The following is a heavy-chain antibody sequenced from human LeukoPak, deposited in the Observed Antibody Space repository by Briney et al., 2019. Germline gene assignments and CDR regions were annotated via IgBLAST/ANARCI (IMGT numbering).Heavy chain of an antibody. CDR1: GGSISSSSYY. CDR2: IYYSGST. D-gene: IGHD3-3*01. Sequence: PSETLSLTCTVSGGSISSSSYYWGWIRQPPGKGLEWIGSIYYSGSTYYNPSLKSRVTISVDTSKNQFSLKLSPVTAADTAVYYCARQDFWSGPLGLFDYWGQGTLVTVSS. J-gene: IGHJ4*02. CDR3: ARQDFWSGPLGLFDY. V-gene: IGHV4-39*01.